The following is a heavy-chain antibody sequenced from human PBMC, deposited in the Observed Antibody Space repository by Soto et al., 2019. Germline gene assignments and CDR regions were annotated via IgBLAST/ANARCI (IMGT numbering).Heavy chain of an antibody. CDR3: ARRNYDFWSGYYHYYYYGMDV. V-gene: IGHV4-39*01. J-gene: IGHJ6*02. Sequence: PSETLSLTCTVSGGSIRSSSYYWGWIRQPPGKGLEWIGSIYYSGSTYYNPSLKSRVTISVDTSKNQFSLKLSSVTAADTAVYYCARRNYDFWSGYYHYYYYGMDVWGQGTTVTVSS. CDR1: GGSIRSSSYY. D-gene: IGHD3-3*01. CDR2: IYYSGST.